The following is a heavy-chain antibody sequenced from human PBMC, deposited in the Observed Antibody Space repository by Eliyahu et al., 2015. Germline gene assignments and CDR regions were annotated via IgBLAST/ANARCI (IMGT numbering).Heavy chain of an antibody. V-gene: IGHV3-33*01. CDR3: ARDTGGLEA. CDR2: IWHDGSNK. Sequence: QVQLVESGGGVVQPGRXXRLSCAASGFTFSXXGMHWVRQAPGKGLEWVAVIWHDGSNKYYADSVKGRFSISRDSSKNTLYLQMNSLRAEDTAVYYCARDTGGLEAWGQGTLVTVSS. CDR1: GFTFSXXG. D-gene: IGHD3-16*01. J-gene: IGHJ5*02.